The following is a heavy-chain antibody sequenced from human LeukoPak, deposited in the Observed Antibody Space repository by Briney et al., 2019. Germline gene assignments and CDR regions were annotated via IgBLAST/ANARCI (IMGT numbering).Heavy chain of an antibody. D-gene: IGHD3-22*01. V-gene: IGHV3-23*01. Sequence: GGSLSLSCAASGFTFSSYAMSWVRQAPGKGLEWVSGISGSGGSTNYADSVKGRFTISRDNSKKTLYLQMNILRGEDTAVYYCATGYDSSGYLFHYWGQGSLVTVSS. J-gene: IGHJ4*02. CDR3: ATGYDSSGYLFHY. CDR1: GFTFSSYA. CDR2: ISGSGGST.